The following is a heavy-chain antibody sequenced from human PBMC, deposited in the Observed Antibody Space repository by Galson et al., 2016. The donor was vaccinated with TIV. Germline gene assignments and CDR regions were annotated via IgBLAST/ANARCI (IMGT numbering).Heavy chain of an antibody. V-gene: IGHV1-69*13. D-gene: IGHD5-18*01. J-gene: IGHJ6*02. CDR2: IIPMFGTA. CDR1: GGTFSSYV. Sequence: SVKVSCKASGGTFSSYVIKWVRQAPGQGLEWMGEIIPMFGTANYAQKFQGRVTITADESTSTAYMELSSLRSEDTAVYYCAKDRNTAFDTHYSYYGLDVWGQGTKVTVSS. CDR3: AKDRNTAFDTHYSYYGLDV.